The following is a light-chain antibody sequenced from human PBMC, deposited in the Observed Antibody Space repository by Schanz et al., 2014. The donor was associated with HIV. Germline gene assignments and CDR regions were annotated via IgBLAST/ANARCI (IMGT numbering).Light chain of an antibody. CDR1: QDIGNW. Sequence: DIQMTQSPSTLSASVGDTVTITCRASQDIGNWLAWYQQKPGKAPKILIYYASTLEGGVPSRFSGSGSGTEFTLTIDSLQPEDFATYYCQQPASYPLTFGGGTKVEIK. CDR3: QQPASYPLT. J-gene: IGKJ4*01. CDR2: YAS. V-gene: IGKV1-5*03.